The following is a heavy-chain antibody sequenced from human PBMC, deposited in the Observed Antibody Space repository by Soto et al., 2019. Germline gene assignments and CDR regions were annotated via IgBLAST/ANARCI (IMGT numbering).Heavy chain of an antibody. Sequence: GGSLRLSCAASGFTFSTYWMDWVRQTPGKGLEWVANINQDGSEKNYVDSVKGRFTISRDNAGNSLYLQMRSLTAEDSALYYCSKSLNSWGQGTLVTVSS. V-gene: IGHV3-7*01. J-gene: IGHJ4*02. CDR1: GFTFSTYW. CDR2: INQDGSEK. CDR3: SKSLNS.